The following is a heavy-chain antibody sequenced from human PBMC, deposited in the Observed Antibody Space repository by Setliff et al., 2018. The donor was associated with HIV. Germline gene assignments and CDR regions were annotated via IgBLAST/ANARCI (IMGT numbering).Heavy chain of an antibody. CDR1: GGSFSGYY. CDR2: INHSGST. D-gene: IGHD6-13*01. J-gene: IGHJ4*02. CDR3: AAASSWDPLLDY. Sequence: SETLSLTCAVYGGSFSGYYWSWIRQPPGKGLEWIGEINHSGSTNYNPSLKSRVTISVDTSMDQFSLKLNSVTAADTAVYYCAAASSWDPLLDYWGQGTQVTVSS. V-gene: IGHV4-34*01.